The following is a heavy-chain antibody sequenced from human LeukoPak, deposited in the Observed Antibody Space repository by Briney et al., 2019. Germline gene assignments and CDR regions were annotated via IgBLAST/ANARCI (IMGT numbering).Heavy chain of an antibody. CDR2: ISGSGGST. D-gene: IGHD3-16*01. CDR1: GFTFSSYA. CDR3: AKDLQVGDTYYFDY. V-gene: IGHV3-23*01. Sequence: GGTLRLSCAASGFTFSSYAMSWVRQAPGKGLEWVSAISGSGGSTYYADSVKGRFTISRDNSKNTLYLQMNSLRAEDTAVYYCAKDLQVGDTYYFDYWGQGTLVTVSS. J-gene: IGHJ4*02.